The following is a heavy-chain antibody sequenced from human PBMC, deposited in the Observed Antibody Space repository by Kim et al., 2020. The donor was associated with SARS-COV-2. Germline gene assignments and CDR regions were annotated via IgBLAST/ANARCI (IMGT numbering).Heavy chain of an antibody. Sequence: GGSLRLSCAASGFTFNNYVMHWVRQAPGKGLLWVARISHDGTITTYADSVKGRFTISRDNAKNSLYLQMNSLRVEDAAVYYCARDKDWVIYDHWGQGTLV. D-gene: IGHD2-15*01. CDR2: ISHDGTIT. CDR3: ARDKDWVIYDH. CDR1: GFTFNNYV. J-gene: IGHJ4*02. V-gene: IGHV3-74*01.